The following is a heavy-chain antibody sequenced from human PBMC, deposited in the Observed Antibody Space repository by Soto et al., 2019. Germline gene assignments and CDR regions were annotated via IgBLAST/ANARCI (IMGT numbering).Heavy chain of an antibody. Sequence: GGSLRLSCAAFGFTFSNYGIHWVRQAPGKGLEWVAVISYSGNDYHYADSVKGRFTISRDNSKNTLYLQMNSLRAEDTAVYYCEKDLNSRSSDYYFDYWGQGTLVTVSA. CDR1: GFTFSNYG. J-gene: IGHJ4*02. D-gene: IGHD6-13*01. V-gene: IGHV3-30*18. CDR3: EKDLNSRSSDYYFDY. CDR2: ISYSGNDY.